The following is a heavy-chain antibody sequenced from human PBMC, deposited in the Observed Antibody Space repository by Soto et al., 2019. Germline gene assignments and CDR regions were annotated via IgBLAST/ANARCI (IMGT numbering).Heavy chain of an antibody. Sequence: QVQLQESGPGLVKPSGTLSLTCAVSGGSISSSNWWSWVRQPPGKGLEWIGEIYHSGSTNYNPSLTSRXXIXVXXSKNQFSLKLSSVTAADTAVYYCARPLPGDDAFDIWGQGTMVTVSS. CDR1: GGSISSSNW. D-gene: IGHD2-2*01. CDR3: ARPLPGDDAFDI. J-gene: IGHJ3*02. CDR2: IYHSGST. V-gene: IGHV4-4*02.